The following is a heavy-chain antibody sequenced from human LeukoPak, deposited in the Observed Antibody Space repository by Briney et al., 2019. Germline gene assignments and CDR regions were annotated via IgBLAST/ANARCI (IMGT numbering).Heavy chain of an antibody. CDR1: GGSFSGYY. J-gene: IGHJ3*02. Sequence: SGTLSLTCAVYGGSFSGYYWSWIRQPPGKGLEWIGEINHSGSTNYNPSLKSRVTISLDTSRNQFSLKLTSVTAADTAVYYCAKSNGYGLVDIWGQGTMVTVSS. D-gene: IGHD3-10*01. V-gene: IGHV4-34*01. CDR3: AKSNGYGLVDI. CDR2: INHSGST.